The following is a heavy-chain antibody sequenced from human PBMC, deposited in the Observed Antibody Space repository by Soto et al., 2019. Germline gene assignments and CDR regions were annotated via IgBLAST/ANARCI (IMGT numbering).Heavy chain of an antibody. J-gene: IGHJ6*02. CDR3: ARDRLMATAGTASHYFGLDV. Sequence: SETLSLTCTVSGGSIRSGGYYWSWVRQNPRRGLEWIGNIYYSGNTYYNPSLKSRLTISVDTSKNQFSLNLSSVTAADTAVYYCARDRLMATAGTASHYFGLDVWGQGTTVTVS. CDR2: IYYSGNT. D-gene: IGHD5-18*01. V-gene: IGHV4-31*03. CDR1: GGSIRSGGYY.